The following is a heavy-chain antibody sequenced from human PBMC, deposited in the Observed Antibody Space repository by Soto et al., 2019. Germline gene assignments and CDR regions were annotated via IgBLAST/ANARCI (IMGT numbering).Heavy chain of an antibody. V-gene: IGHV4-59*01. CDR2: IYYSGST. Sequence: SETLSLTCTVSGGSISSYYWSWIRQPPGKGLEWIGYIYYSGSTNYNPSLKSRVTISVDTSKNQFSLKLSSVTAADTAVYYCARSGYCSSTSCYAFWVENAFDIWGQGTMVTVSS. J-gene: IGHJ3*02. D-gene: IGHD2-2*03. CDR3: ARSGYCSSTSCYAFWVENAFDI. CDR1: GGSISSYY.